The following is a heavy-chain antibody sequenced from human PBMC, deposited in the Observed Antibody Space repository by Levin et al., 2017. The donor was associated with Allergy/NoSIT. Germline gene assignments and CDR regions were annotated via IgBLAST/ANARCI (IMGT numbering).Heavy chain of an antibody. D-gene: IGHD4-23*01. V-gene: IGHV3-15*01. CDR1: GFTFSYAR. Sequence: PGGSLRLSCAASGFTFSYARMTWVRQAPGKGLEWVGHIKNKPDGATTDYAAPVRGRFTISRDDSQNMVFLQMDSLKTEDTAVYYSTTVLDYGGTLFDYWGQGNMVTVSS. CDR2: IKNKPDGATT. CDR3: TTVLDYGGTLFDY. J-gene: IGHJ4*02.